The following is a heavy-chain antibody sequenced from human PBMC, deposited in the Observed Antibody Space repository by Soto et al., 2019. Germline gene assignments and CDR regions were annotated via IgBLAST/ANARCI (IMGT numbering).Heavy chain of an antibody. CDR2: ISWNSGSI. Sequence: EVQLVESGGGLVQPGRSLRLSCAASGFTFDDYAMHWVRQAPGKGLEWVSGISWNSGSIGYADSVKGRFTISRDNAKNSLYLQMNSLRAEDTALYYCAKDRLRDYYYGMDVW. CDR3: AKDRLRDYYYGMDV. CDR1: GFTFDDYA. J-gene: IGHJ6*01. V-gene: IGHV3-9*01.